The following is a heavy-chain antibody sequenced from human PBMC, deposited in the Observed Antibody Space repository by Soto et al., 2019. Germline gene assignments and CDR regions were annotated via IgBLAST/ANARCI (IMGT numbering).Heavy chain of an antibody. CDR2: IYWDDDK. V-gene: IGHV2-5*02. CDR1: GFSLNTRGVG. Sequence: SGPTLVNPTQTLTLTCTFSGFSLNTRGVGVGWVRQPPGKALEWLALIYWDDDKRYSPSLKSRLTITKDTSKNHVVLAMANMDPVDTATYYCALHLTSTVTFDYWGQGALVTVSS. J-gene: IGHJ4*02. CDR3: ALHLTSTVTFDY. D-gene: IGHD4-17*01.